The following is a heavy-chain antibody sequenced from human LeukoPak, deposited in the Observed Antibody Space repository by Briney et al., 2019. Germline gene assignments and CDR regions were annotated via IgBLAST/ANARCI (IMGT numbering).Heavy chain of an antibody. Sequence: ASVKVSCKASGYTFTSHYMHWVRQAPGQGLEWMGIINPSGGSTSYAQKFQGRVTMTRDTSTSTVYMELSSLRSEDTAVYYCARVTYGEIAFDYWGQGTLVTVSS. CDR3: ARVTYGEIAFDY. CDR1: GYTFTSHY. J-gene: IGHJ4*02. CDR2: INPSGGST. V-gene: IGHV1-46*01. D-gene: IGHD4-17*01.